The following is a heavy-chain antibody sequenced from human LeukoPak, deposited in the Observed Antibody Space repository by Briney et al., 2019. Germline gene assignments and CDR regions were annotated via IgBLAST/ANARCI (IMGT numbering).Heavy chain of an antibody. D-gene: IGHD5-12*01. CDR3: ARHDSTLATNY. Sequence: GESLKISCKGSGYSFTSHWIGWVRQMPGKGLEWMGIVYPGDSDTKYSPSFQGQVTISADKSISTSFLQWNSLKASDTAMYYCARHDSTLATNYWGQGTLVTVSS. J-gene: IGHJ4*02. CDR1: GYSFTSHW. V-gene: IGHV5-51*01. CDR2: VYPGDSDT.